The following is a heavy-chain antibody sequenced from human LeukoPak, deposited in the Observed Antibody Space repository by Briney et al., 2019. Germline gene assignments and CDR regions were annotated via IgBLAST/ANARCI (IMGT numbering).Heavy chain of an antibody. V-gene: IGHV3-30*04. CDR2: ISYDGNIK. J-gene: IGHJ4*02. Sequence: PGGSLRLSCAASGFTFSDFSMHWVRQAPGKGLEWVASISYDGNIKYYADSVQGRFTMSRDNSSNTLFLQMSRLKIDDTAVFYCARSLGGFVGATHLDYWGQGTLITVSS. D-gene: IGHD1-26*01. CDR3: ARSLGGFVGATHLDY. CDR1: GFTFSDFS.